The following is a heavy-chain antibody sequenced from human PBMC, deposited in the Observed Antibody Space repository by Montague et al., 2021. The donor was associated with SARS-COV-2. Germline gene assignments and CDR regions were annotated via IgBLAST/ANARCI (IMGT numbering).Heavy chain of an antibody. J-gene: IGHJ3*02. CDR1: GFSLSTSGMC. CDR3: ARTPVVTSAFDI. V-gene: IGHV2-70*11. D-gene: IGHD4-23*01. CDR2: IDWXDEK. Sequence: PALVKSTQTLTLTCTFSGFSLSTSGMCVSWIRQPPGKALEWLARIDWXDEKYYSTSLKTRLTTSKDTSKNQVVLTMTNMDPVDTATYYCARTPVVTSAFDIWGQGTMVTVSS.